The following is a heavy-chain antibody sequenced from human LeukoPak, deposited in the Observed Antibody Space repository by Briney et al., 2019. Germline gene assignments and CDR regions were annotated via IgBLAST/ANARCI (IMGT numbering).Heavy chain of an antibody. Sequence: PGGSLRLSCAASGFTFSNAWMSWVRQAPGKGLEWVGRIKSKTDGGTTDYAAPVKGRFTISRDDSKNTLYLQMNSLRAEDTAVYYCARDRNGGDIDYWGQGTLVTVSS. CDR2: IKSKTDGGTT. V-gene: IGHV3-15*01. J-gene: IGHJ4*02. D-gene: IGHD4-23*01. CDR1: GFTFSNAW. CDR3: ARDRNGGDIDY.